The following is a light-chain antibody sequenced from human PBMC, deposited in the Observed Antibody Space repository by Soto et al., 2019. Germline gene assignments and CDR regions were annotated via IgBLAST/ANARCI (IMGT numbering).Light chain of an antibody. CDR2: DAS. CDR3: QQRSYWR. V-gene: IGKV3-11*01. Sequence: EIVLTQSPATLSLSPGERATLSCRASQSVSSYLGWYQQKPGQAPRLLIYDASNRAPGIPARFSGSGSGTDFTLTISSLEPEDFAVYYCQQRSYWRFGGGTRVQIK. CDR1: QSVSSY. J-gene: IGKJ4*01.